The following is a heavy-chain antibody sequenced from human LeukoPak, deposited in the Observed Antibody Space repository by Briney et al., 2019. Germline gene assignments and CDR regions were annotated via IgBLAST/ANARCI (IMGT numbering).Heavy chain of an antibody. Sequence: SETLSLTCAVYGGSFSGYYWSWIRQPPGKGLEWIGEIYHSGSTNYNPSLKSRVTISVDKSKNQFSLKLSSVTAADTAVYYCARDRRIAAAGTGVTDYYYYYMDVWGKGTTVTVSS. CDR1: GGSFSGYY. V-gene: IGHV4-34*01. CDR3: ARDRRIAAAGTGVTDYYYYYMDV. D-gene: IGHD6-13*01. CDR2: IYHSGST. J-gene: IGHJ6*03.